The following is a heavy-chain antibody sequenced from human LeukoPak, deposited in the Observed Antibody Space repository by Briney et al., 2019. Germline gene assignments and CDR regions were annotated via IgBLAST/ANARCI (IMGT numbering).Heavy chain of an antibody. J-gene: IGHJ4*02. Sequence: SETLSLTCTVSGGSISSYYWTWIRQPPGKGLEWIGNIYYSGSTNYSPSLKSRVTISVDTSKNQFSLKLSSVTAADTAVYYCARDRATGFGNLFDYWGQGALVTVSS. V-gene: IGHV4-59*01. D-gene: IGHD1-14*01. CDR1: GGSISSYY. CDR3: ARDRATGFGNLFDY. CDR2: IYYSGST.